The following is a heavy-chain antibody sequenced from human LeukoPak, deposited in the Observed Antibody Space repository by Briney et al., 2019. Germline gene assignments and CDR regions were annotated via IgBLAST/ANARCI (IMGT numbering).Heavy chain of an antibody. V-gene: IGHV3-23*01. CDR2: ISGSGGST. J-gene: IGHJ4*02. Sequence: AGGSLRLSCAASGFTFSSYAMSWVRQAPGKGLVWVSAISGSGGSTYYADSVKGRFTISRDNSKNTLYLQMNSLRAEDTAVYYCAKETLITRVFDYWGQGTLVTVSS. CDR1: GFTFSSYA. CDR3: AKETLITRVFDY. D-gene: IGHD3-16*01.